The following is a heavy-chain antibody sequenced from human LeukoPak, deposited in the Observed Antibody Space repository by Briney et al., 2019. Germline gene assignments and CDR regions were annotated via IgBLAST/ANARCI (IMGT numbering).Heavy chain of an antibody. CDR3: ARVYDDYGDHGFDP. Sequence: SETLSLTCTVSGGSISSYYWSWIRQPPGKGLEWIGYIYYSGSTNYNPSLKSRVTISVDTSKNQFSLKLSSVTAADTAVYYCARVYDDYGDHGFDPWGQGTLVTVSS. J-gene: IGHJ5*02. CDR1: GGSISSYY. V-gene: IGHV4-59*01. D-gene: IGHD4-17*01. CDR2: IYYSGST.